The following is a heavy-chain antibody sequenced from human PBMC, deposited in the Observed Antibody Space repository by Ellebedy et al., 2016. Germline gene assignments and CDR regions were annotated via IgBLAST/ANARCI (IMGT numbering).Heavy chain of an antibody. J-gene: IGHJ6*03. Sequence: GGSLRLSCAASGFTFTTYWMNWVRLAPGKGLEWVATIKQDGTKKYYVDSVKGRFTISRDNAKNSLYLQMNSLRAEDTAVYYCARADGMAPYYYYMDVWGKGTTVTVSS. D-gene: IGHD5-24*01. CDR3: ARADGMAPYYYYMDV. V-gene: IGHV3-7*01. CDR2: IKQDGTKK. CDR1: GFTFTTYW.